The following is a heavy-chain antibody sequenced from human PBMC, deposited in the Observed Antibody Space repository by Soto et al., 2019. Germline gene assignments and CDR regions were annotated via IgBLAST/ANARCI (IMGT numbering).Heavy chain of an antibody. Sequence: QVQLQESGPGLVKPSQTLSLTCTVSGGSISSGGYYWSWLRQHPGKGLEWIGYIYYSGSTYYNPSLKSRVTISVDTSKNQFSLKLSSVTAADTAVYYCARVKVPAAKYGMDVWGQGTTVTVSS. CDR1: GGSISSGGYY. J-gene: IGHJ6*02. D-gene: IGHD2-2*01. CDR2: IYYSGST. V-gene: IGHV4-31*03. CDR3: ARVKVPAAKYGMDV.